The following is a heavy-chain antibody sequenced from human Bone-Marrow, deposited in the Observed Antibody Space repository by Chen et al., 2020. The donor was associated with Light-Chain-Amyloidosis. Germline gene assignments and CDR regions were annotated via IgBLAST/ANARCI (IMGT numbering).Heavy chain of an antibody. CDR2: INTANGYT. CDR3: ARTPDATHYYYGMDV. Sequence: QVQLVQSGAEVKKPGASVKVSCKASGYSFTNYVINWVRQAPGQRLEWMGLINTANGYTIYSQKCQSRVTINRDKSASTAYMEVSSLRFEDTAVYYCARTPDATHYYYGMDVWGQGTTVTVSS. J-gene: IGHJ6*02. V-gene: IGHV1-3*04. D-gene: IGHD2-15*01. CDR1: GYSFTNYV.